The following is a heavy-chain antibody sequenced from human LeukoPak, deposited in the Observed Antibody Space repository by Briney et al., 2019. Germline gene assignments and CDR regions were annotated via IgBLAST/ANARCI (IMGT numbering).Heavy chain of an antibody. CDR3: ARGIAAEESVAIDY. V-gene: IGHV3-74*01. Sequence: GGSLRLSCVASGFTFSTYWMYWVRHAPGKGLVWVSRIKSDGSTTRYADSVKGRFTISRDNAKNTLYLQRNSLRAEDTAVYYCARGIAAEESVAIDYWGQGTLVTVSS. D-gene: IGHD6-13*01. J-gene: IGHJ4*02. CDR2: IKSDGSTT. CDR1: GFTFSTYW.